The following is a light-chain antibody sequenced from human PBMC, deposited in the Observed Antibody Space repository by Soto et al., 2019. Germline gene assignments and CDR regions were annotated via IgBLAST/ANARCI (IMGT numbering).Light chain of an antibody. CDR3: SSFAGNNNLV. CDR1: SSDVGGYNC. V-gene: IGLV2-8*01. J-gene: IGLJ2*01. Sequence: QSDLTQPPSASGSPGQSVTISCTGTSSDVGGYNCVSWYQQHPGKAPKLMISEVSKRPSGVPDRFSGSKSGNTASLTVSGLQAEDEADYYCSSFAGNNNLVFGGGTKVTVL. CDR2: EVS.